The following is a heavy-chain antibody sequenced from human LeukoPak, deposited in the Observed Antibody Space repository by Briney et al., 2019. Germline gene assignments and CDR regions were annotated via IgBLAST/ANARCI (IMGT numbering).Heavy chain of an antibody. D-gene: IGHD6-13*01. V-gene: IGHV3-30*02. CDR2: IWSDGSSQ. CDR3: AKDRGSSIYDGLTWFDP. Sequence: PGGSLRLSCTASGFSFSEHGMHWVRQAPGKGLEWVALIWSDGSSQYYADSVKGRFTISRDNSNNTQFLQMNNLRTEDSAVYYCAKDRGSSIYDGLTWFDPWGQGTLVTVSS. J-gene: IGHJ5*02. CDR1: GFSFSEHG.